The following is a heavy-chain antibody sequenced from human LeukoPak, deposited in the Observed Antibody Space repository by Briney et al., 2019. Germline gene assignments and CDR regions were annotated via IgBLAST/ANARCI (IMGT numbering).Heavy chain of an antibody. CDR3: ARDSGVRGVTFDY. V-gene: IGHV1-69*05. CDR2: IIPIFGSA. J-gene: IGHJ4*02. CDR1: GGTFISYA. Sequence: GPSAKVSCKASGGTFISYAISCGRQAPGEGGGGMGRIIPIFGSANYAQNLQGRVTITTDESTSTAYMELSSLRSEDTAVYYCARDSGVRGVTFDYWGQGTLVTVSS. D-gene: IGHD3-10*01.